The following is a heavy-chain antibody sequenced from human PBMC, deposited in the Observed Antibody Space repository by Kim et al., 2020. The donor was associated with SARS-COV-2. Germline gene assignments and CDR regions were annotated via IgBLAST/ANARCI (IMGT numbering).Heavy chain of an antibody. CDR3: ARLEITMMVVVITTGAFDI. CDR1: GGTFSSYA. D-gene: IGHD3-22*01. V-gene: IGHV1-69*13. CDR2: IIPIFGTA. Sequence: SVKVSCKASGGTFSSYAISWVRQAPGQGLEWMGGIIPIFGTANYAQKFQGRVTITADESTSTAYMELSSLRSEDTAVYYCARLEITMMVVVITTGAFDIWGQGTMVTVSS. J-gene: IGHJ3*02.